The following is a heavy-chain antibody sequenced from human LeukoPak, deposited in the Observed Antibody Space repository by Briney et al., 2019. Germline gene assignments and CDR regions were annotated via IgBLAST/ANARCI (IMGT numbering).Heavy chain of an antibody. CDR2: IIPMSGAS. D-gene: IGHD3-3*01. CDR1: GGSFSSYA. Sequence: GASVKVSCKASGGSFSSYAISWVRQAPGQGLEWMGGIIPMSGASKYAQTFQGRVRITADKSTTTAYMELSSLRSEDTAVYYCAIDSWSGYGTFDIWGQGTMVTVSS. J-gene: IGHJ3*02. CDR3: AIDSWSGYGTFDI. V-gene: IGHV1-69*06.